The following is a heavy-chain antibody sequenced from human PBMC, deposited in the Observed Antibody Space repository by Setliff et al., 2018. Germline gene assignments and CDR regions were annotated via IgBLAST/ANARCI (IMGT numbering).Heavy chain of an antibody. CDR3: ARGRMRGSCSGPSCTYDPFDI. CDR1: GGSFSNYY. CDR2: INHRGST. V-gene: IGHV4-34*01. D-gene: IGHD2-2*01. J-gene: IGHJ3*02. Sequence: NPSETLSLTCTVYGGSFSNYYWSWIRQPPGKGLEWIGEINHRGSTNYSPSLRSRVTISLEMSKNQFSLTLSSVTAADTAVYYCARGRMRGSCSGPSCTYDPFDIWGQGTPVTVSS.